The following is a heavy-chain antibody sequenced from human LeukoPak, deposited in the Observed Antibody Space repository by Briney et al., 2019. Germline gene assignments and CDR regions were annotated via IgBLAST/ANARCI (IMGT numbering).Heavy chain of an antibody. Sequence: GASVKVSCKASGGTFSSYAISWVRQAPGQGLEWMGGIIPIFGTANYAQKFQGRVTITADESTSTAYMELSSLRSEDTAVYYCARNGDTVTTPYYYYYYMDVWGKGTTVTVSS. V-gene: IGHV1-69*13. CDR2: IIPIFGTA. J-gene: IGHJ6*03. D-gene: IGHD4-17*01. CDR1: GGTFSSYA. CDR3: ARNGDTVTTPYYYYYYMDV.